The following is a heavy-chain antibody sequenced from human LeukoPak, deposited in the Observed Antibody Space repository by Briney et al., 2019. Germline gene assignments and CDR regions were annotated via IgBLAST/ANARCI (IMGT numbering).Heavy chain of an antibody. CDR3: ARDREDIVVVPAAMFRRSGYYGMDV. D-gene: IGHD2-2*01. V-gene: IGHV3-30-3*01. J-gene: IGHJ6*02. CDR1: GFTFSSYA. CDR2: IPYDGSNK. Sequence: PGGSLRLSCAASGFTFSSYAMHWVRQAPGKGLEWVAVIPYDGSNKYYADSVKGRFTISRDNSKNTLYLQMNSLRAEDTAVYYCARDREDIVVVPAAMFRRSGYYGMDVWGQGTTVTVSS.